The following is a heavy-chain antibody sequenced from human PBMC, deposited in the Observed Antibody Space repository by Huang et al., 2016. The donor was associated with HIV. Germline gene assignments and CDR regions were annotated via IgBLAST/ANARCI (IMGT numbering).Heavy chain of an antibody. CDR1: GFMFSTFG. CDR2: ISNDGSRK. D-gene: IGHD4-17*01. J-gene: IGHJ4*02. V-gene: IGHV3-30*18. CDR3: AKPSGDYEFFDF. Sequence: QVHLEESGGGVVQPGRPLRLSCTASGFMFSTFGIDWVRQAAGKVLEWVAGISNDGSRKYYVDSVKGRFTISRDNSKNIVYLQMNSLRPEDTAVYYCAKPSGDYEFFDFWGQGTVVTVSS.